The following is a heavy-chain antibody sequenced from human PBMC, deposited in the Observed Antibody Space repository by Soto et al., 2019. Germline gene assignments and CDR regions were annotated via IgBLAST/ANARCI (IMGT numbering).Heavy chain of an antibody. Sequence: SETLSLTCTVSGGSISSYYWSWIRQPPGKGLEWIGYIYYSGSTNYNPSLKSRVTISVDTSKNQFSLKLSSVTAADTAVYYCAGESPQSRYCSSTSCHTGWFDPWGQGTLVTVSS. CDR2: IYYSGST. CDR3: AGESPQSRYCSSTSCHTGWFDP. CDR1: GGSISSYY. V-gene: IGHV4-59*01. D-gene: IGHD2-2*02. J-gene: IGHJ5*02.